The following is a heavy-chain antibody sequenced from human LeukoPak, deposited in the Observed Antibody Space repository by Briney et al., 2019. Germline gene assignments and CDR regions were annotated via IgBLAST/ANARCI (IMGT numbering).Heavy chain of an antibody. CDR1: GGSISSSSNY. J-gene: IGHJ3*02. CDR3: ARHVLPGAFDI. CDR2: IYYSGST. Sequence: PSETLSLTCTVSGGSISSSSNYWGWIRQPPGKGLEWIGSIYYSGSTYYNPSLKSRVTISVDTSKNQFSLKLSSVTAADTAVYYCARHVLPGAFDIWGQGTMVTVSS. V-gene: IGHV4-39*01. D-gene: IGHD1-14*01.